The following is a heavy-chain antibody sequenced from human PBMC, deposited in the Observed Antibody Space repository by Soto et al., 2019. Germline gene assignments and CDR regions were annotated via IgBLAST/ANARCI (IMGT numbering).Heavy chain of an antibody. CDR2: FDAEDGAA. Sequence: ASVKVSCKVSGYTLTELSMHWVRQAPGKGLELMGVFDAEDGAASYAQNFQGRVTMAVDTSTDTAYMEVTSLRSEDTAVYYCASYGSGSYFWLGPRPYYYYGMDVWGQGTTVTVSS. V-gene: IGHV1-24*01. CDR1: GYTLTELS. D-gene: IGHD3-10*01. J-gene: IGHJ6*02. CDR3: ASYGSGSYFWLGPRPYYYYGMDV.